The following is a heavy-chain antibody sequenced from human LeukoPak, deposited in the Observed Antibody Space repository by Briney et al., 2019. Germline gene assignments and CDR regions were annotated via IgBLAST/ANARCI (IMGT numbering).Heavy chain of an antibody. J-gene: IGHJ4*02. CDR3: ARDRGCSYPSYDY. D-gene: IGHD5-18*01. Sequence: PSETLSLTCTVSGGSISSYYWSWIRQPAGKGLEWIGRIYTSGSTNYNPSLKSRVTMSVDTTKTQFSLKLSSVTAAGKAVYYCARDRGCSYPSYDYWGQGTLVTVSS. V-gene: IGHV4-4*07. CDR1: GGSISSYY. CDR2: IYTSGST.